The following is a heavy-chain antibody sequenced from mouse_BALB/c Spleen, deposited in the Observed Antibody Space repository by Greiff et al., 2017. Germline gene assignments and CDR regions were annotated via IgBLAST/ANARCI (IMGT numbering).Heavy chain of an antibody. CDR1: GYSFTGYY. J-gene: IGHJ3*01. CDR3: AREAGGSLFAY. CDR2: INPYNGAT. Sequence: VQLQQSGPELVKPGASVKISCKASGYSFTGYYMHWVKQSHVKSLEWIGRINPYNGATSYNQNFKDKASLTVDKSSSTAYMELHSLTSEDSAVYYCAREAGGSLFAYWGQGTLVTVSA. V-gene: IGHV1-31*01. D-gene: IGHD6-1*01.